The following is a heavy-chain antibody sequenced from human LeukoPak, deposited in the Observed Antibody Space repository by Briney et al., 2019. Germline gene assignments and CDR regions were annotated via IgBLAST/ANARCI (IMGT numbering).Heavy chain of an antibody. D-gene: IGHD2-2*01. CDR2: ITTSSSTM. Sequence: GGSLRLSCAASGFTFSSYSMNWVRQAPGKGLEWVSYITTSSSTMYYADSVKGRFTISRDNAKNSLYLQMNSLRDEDTAVYYCARRYCSSASCHYFDYWGQGTLVTVPS. CDR1: GFTFSSYS. J-gene: IGHJ4*02. V-gene: IGHV3-48*02. CDR3: ARRYCSSASCHYFDY.